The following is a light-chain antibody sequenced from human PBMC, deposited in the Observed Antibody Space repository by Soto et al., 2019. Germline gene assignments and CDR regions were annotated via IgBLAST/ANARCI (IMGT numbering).Light chain of an antibody. J-gene: IGKJ1*01. Sequence: EIVMTQSPATLSVSPGERATLSCRASQSVSSNLAWYQQKPGQAPRLLIYRASTRATGIPVRFSGSGSGTDFHLTISSLQSEDFAVSYCQHYNNWPPWTFGQGTKVEIK. CDR1: QSVSSN. CDR2: RAS. CDR3: QHYNNWPPWT. V-gene: IGKV3-15*01.